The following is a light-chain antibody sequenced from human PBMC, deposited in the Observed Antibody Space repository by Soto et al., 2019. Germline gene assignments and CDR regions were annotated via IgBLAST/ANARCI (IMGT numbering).Light chain of an antibody. CDR2: DNN. CDR3: GTWDSSLSAGV. V-gene: IGLV1-51*01. J-gene: IGLJ1*01. Sequence: QSVLTQPPSVSAAPGQKVTISCSGSSSNIGNNYVSWYQQLPGTAPKLLIYDNNERPSGIPDRFSGSKSGTSATLGITGLQTGDEADYYCGTWDSSLSAGVFGTGTKVIVL. CDR1: SSNIGNNY.